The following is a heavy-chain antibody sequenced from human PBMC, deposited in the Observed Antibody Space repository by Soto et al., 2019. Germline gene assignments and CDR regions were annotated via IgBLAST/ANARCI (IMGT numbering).Heavy chain of an antibody. CDR2: ISYDGSNK. CDR1: GFTFSSYG. CDR3: AKGRELRHYYYGMDV. J-gene: IGHJ6*02. V-gene: IGHV3-30*18. D-gene: IGHD1-26*01. Sequence: QVQLVESGGGVVQPGRSLRLSCAASGFTFSSYGMHWVRQAPGKELEWVAVISYDGSNKYYADSVKGRFTISRDNSKNTLYLQMNSLRAEDTAVYYCAKGRELRHYYYGMDVWGQGTTVTVSS.